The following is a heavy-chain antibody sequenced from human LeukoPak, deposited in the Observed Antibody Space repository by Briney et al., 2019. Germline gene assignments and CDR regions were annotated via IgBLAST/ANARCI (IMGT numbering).Heavy chain of an antibody. D-gene: IGHD2-2*01. CDR2: INPNSGGT. J-gene: IGHJ6*03. Sequence: ASVKVSCKASGYTFTGYYMHWVRQAPGQGLEWMGWINPNSGGTNYAQKFQGRVTMTRDTSIGTAYMQLNGLRSDDTAVYYCARDGIIVVQGGPQYYYYFMDVWGKGTTVTVS. CDR1: GYTFTGYY. CDR3: ARDGIIVVQGGPQYYYYFMDV. V-gene: IGHV1-2*02.